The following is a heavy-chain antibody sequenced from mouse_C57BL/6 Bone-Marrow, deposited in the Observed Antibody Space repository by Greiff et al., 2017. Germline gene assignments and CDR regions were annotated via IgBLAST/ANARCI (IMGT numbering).Heavy chain of an antibody. CDR3: ARRGYYRKGDWYFDV. Sequence: QVQLQQSGPELVKPGASVKISCKASGYTFTDYYINWVKQRPGQGLEWIGWIFPGSGSTYYNEKFKGKAPLTVAKSSSTAYLLLISLTSADSAVYFCARRGYYRKGDWYFDVWGTGTTVTVSS. J-gene: IGHJ1*03. CDR1: GYTFTDYY. D-gene: IGHD2-3*01. V-gene: IGHV1-75*01. CDR2: IFPGSGST.